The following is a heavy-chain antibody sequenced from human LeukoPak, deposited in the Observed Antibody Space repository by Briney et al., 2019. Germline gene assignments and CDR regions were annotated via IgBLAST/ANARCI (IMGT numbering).Heavy chain of an antibody. CDR1: GFTFSSYW. V-gene: IGHV3-7*01. CDR3: AKRNARIGAYDY. Sequence: GGSLRLSCAVCGFTFSSYWMLWVRQATGKGLEGVDNIKRDGSEEFYVDCVKGRHPIPRDNDKNSVYLQMNSLRAEDTGVYYFAKRNARIGAYDYWGQGTLVTVSS. J-gene: IGHJ4*02. CDR2: IKRDGSEE. D-gene: IGHD3-3*01.